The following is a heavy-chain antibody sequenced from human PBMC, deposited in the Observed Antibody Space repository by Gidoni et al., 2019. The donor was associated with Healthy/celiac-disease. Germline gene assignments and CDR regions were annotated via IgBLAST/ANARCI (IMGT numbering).Heavy chain of an antibody. CDR3: ARNLPDYGGNPYYFDY. Sequence: QVQLQESGPGLVKPSQTLSLTCTVSGGSIRSGGYYWSWIRQHPGKGLEWIGYIYYSGSTYYNPSLKSRVTISVDTSKNQFSLKLSSVTAADTAVYYCARNLPDYGGNPYYFDYWGQGTLVTVSS. CDR1: GGSIRSGGYY. J-gene: IGHJ4*02. CDR2: IYYSGST. V-gene: IGHV4-31*03. D-gene: IGHD4-17*01.